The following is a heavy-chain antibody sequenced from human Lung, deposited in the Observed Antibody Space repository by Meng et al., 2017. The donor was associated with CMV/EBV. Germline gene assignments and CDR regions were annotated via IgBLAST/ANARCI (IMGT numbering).Heavy chain of an antibody. Sequence: SVXVSXXSSGYTFIGYNIHWVRQAPGQGLEWMGWINPNTGATKFAERFQGRVTLTTDTSISTAYMELSRLKSDDTAVFFCARLFHTSLGTNYYYGMDVWGQGXTVTVSS. CDR2: INPNTGAT. V-gene: IGHV1-2*02. CDR1: GYTFIGYN. J-gene: IGHJ6*02. CDR3: ARLFHTSLGTNYYYGMDV. D-gene: IGHD3-3*01.